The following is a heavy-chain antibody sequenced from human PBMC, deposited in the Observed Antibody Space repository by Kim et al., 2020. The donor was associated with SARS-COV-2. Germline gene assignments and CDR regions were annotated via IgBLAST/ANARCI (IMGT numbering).Heavy chain of an antibody. Sequence: SETLSLTCGVSGGSISSYSYYWGWLRQSPGEGLQYIGAIDYSGAIYYNPSLESRVTISIDSSRTHFSLILNSVTASDQAVYFCARLTIVGATYADWYVDLWVRGTLVSVSS. J-gene: IGHJ2*01. CDR2: IDYSGAI. CDR3: ARLTIVGATYADWYVDL. D-gene: IGHD1-26*01. CDR1: GGSISSYSYY. V-gene: IGHV4-39*02.